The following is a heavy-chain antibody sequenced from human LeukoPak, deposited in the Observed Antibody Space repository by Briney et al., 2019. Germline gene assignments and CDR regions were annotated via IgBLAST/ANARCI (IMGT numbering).Heavy chain of an antibody. D-gene: IGHD2-2*01. CDR1: GYTFTSYG. CDR2: ISAYNGNT. V-gene: IGHV1-18*01. J-gene: IGHJ6*02. Sequence: ASVKVSCKASGYTFTSYGISWVRQAPGQGLEWMGWISAYNGNTNYAQKLQGRATMTTDTSTSTAYMELRSLRSDDTAVYYCARDGAFYCSSTSCYLPLMDVWGQGTTVTVSS. CDR3: ARDGAFYCSSTSCYLPLMDV.